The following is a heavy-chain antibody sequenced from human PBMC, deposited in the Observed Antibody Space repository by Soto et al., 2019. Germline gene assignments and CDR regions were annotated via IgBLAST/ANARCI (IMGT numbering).Heavy chain of an antibody. D-gene: IGHD4-17*01. CDR2: INPNGGNT. CDR3: ARQASTVTNNWFDP. J-gene: IGHJ5*02. Sequence: ASVKVSCKSSGDSFNDYYIHWVRQAPGQGFEWMGWINPNGGNTKYAQKFQGWVSMTRDTSASTVYMQLSSLRSEDTAVYYCARQASTVTNNWFDPWGQGTLVTVSS. CDR1: GDSFNDYY. V-gene: IGHV1-2*04.